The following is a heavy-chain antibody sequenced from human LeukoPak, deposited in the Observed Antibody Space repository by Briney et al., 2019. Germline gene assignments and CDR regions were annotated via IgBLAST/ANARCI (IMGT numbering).Heavy chain of an antibody. CDR3: ATYSSLNRREFQF. D-gene: IGHD3-22*01. CDR2: IKTGGSEK. Sequence: GGSLKLSCAASGFTFSSYAMGWVRQAPGKGLQWVANIKTGGSEKYYVDSVKGRFTISRDNAKNSLYLQMNSLRAEDTAVYYCATYSSLNRREFQFWGQGTLLTVSS. CDR1: GFTFSSYA. J-gene: IGHJ1*01. V-gene: IGHV3-7*01.